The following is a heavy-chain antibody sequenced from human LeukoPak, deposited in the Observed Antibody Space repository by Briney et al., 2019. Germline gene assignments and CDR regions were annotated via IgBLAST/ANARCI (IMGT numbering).Heavy chain of an antibody. CDR2: INSDGSST. CDR3: ASLDY. CDR1: GFTFSIYW. V-gene: IGHV3-74*01. J-gene: IGHJ4*02. Sequence: GGTLRLSCAASGFTFSIYWVHWVCQAPGKGLVWVSSINSDGSSTSYADSVKGRFTISRDNAKNTLYLQMNTLRAEDTAVYYCASLDYWGQGTPVTVSS.